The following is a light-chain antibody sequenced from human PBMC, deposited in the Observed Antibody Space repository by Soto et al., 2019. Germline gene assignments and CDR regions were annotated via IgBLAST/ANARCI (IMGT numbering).Light chain of an antibody. CDR1: QSISRY. CDR2: GAN. Sequence: DIHLTQSPSSLSATLGDRITITFRSSQSISRYLNWYQQRPGTAPKVLIFGANSLQSGVPSRFSGSGSGTDFTLTISSLQPEDFATYYCQQSYSTPFITFGQGTRLEIK. J-gene: IGKJ5*01. CDR3: QQSYSTPFIT. V-gene: IGKV1-39*01.